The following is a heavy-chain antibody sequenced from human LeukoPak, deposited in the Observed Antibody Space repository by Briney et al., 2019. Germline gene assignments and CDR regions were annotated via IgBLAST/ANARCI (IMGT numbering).Heavy chain of an antibody. Sequence: PSETLSLTCTVSGGSISRSSYYWGWIRHPPGKGLEWIGSIYYSGSTYYNPSLKSRVTISVDPSKNQSSLKLSSVTAADTAVYYCARPKWELLLSPIDYWGQGTLVTVSS. D-gene: IGHD1-26*01. CDR2: IYYSGST. J-gene: IGHJ4*02. CDR3: ARPKWELLLSPIDY. CDR1: GGSISRSSYY. V-gene: IGHV4-39*01.